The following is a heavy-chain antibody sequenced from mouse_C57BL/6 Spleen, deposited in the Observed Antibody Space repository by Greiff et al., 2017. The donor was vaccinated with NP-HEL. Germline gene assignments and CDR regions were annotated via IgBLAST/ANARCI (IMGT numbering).Heavy chain of an antibody. CDR3: TRGYYGSREFAY. D-gene: IGHD1-1*01. J-gene: IGHJ3*01. CDR1: GYTFTDYE. V-gene: IGHV1-15*01. Sequence: VQLQQSGAELVRPGASVTLSCKASGYTFTDYEMHWVKQTPVHGLEWIGAIDPETGGTAYNQKFKGKAILTADKSSSTAYMALRSLTSEDSAVYYCTRGYYGSREFAYWGQGTLVTVSA. CDR2: IDPETGGT.